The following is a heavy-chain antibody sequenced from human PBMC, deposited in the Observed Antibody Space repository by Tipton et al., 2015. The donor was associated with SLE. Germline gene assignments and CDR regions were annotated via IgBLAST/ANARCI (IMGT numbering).Heavy chain of an antibody. CDR3: ARGRGGYKYYFDY. Sequence: TLSLTCTVSGGSISSYYWSWIRQPPGKGLEWIGYIYYSGSTNYNPSLKSRVTISVDTSKNQFSLKLSSVTAADTAVYYCARGRGGYKYYFDYWGQGTLVTVSS. CDR1: GGSISSYY. J-gene: IGHJ4*02. V-gene: IGHV4-59*08. CDR2: IYYSGST. D-gene: IGHD3-22*01.